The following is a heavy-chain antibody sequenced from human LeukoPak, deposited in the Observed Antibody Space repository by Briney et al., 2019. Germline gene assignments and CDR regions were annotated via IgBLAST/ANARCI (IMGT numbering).Heavy chain of an antibody. Sequence: ASVKVSCKVSGYTLTELSMHWVRQAPGKGLEWMGGFDPEDGETIYAQKFQGRVTMTEDTSTDTAYMELSSLRSEDTAVYYCTYYYDSSGYGGGNWFDPWGRGTLVTVSS. V-gene: IGHV1-24*01. J-gene: IGHJ5*02. D-gene: IGHD3-22*01. CDR1: GYTLTELS. CDR2: FDPEDGET. CDR3: TYYYDSSGYGGGNWFDP.